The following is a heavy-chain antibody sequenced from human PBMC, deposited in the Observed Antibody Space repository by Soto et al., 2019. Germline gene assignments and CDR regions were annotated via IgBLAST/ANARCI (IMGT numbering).Heavy chain of an antibody. J-gene: IGHJ4*02. D-gene: IGHD5-12*01. Sequence: GGSLRLSCAASGFTFSSYGMHWVRQAPGKGLEWVAVISYDGSNKYYADSVKGRFTISRDNSKNTLYLQMNSLRAEDTAVYYCAKDPLSGYESYWGQGTLVTVPQ. CDR3: AKDPLSGYESY. CDR1: GFTFSSYG. V-gene: IGHV3-30*18. CDR2: ISYDGSNK.